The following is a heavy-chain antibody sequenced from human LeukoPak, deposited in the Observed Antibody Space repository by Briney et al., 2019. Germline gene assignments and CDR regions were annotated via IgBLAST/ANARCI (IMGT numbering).Heavy chain of an antibody. V-gene: IGHV3-33*08. J-gene: IGHJ4*02. CDR3: ARDKGYCPGGHCYSYFDY. Sequence: PGRSLRLSCAASGFTFSSYGMHWVRQAPGKGLEWVAVIWSDGSRKYYTDSVKGRFTISRDNSKNTLYLQMDSLTAEDTAVYYCARDKGYCPGGHCYSYFDYWGQGTLVSVSS. D-gene: IGHD2-8*02. CDR1: GFTFSSYG. CDR2: IWSDGSRK.